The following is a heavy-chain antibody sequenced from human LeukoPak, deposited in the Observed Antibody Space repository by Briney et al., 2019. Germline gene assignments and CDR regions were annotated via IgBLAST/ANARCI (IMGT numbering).Heavy chain of an antibody. V-gene: IGHV7-4-1*01. CDR2: INTKTGNP. CDR1: GYTFTSYA. D-gene: IGHD3-3*02. J-gene: IGHJ4*02. Sequence: ASVKVSCKTSGYTFTSYAINWMRQAPGQGLEWMGWINTKTGNPMYAQGFTGRYVFSLDTSVSTAYLQIRGLMPDDTAFYYCGRAFFYGSRGVDYWGQGTLVTVSS. CDR3: GRAFFYGSRGVDY.